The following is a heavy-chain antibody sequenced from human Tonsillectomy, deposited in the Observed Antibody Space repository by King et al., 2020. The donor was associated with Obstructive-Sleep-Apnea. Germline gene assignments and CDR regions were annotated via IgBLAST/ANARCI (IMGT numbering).Heavy chain of an antibody. CDR3: AREGYSSSRYWFDP. V-gene: IGHV4-4*07. CDR2: IHHSGTV. CDR1: GGSTSSHY. J-gene: IGHJ5*02. D-gene: IGHD6-13*01. Sequence: VQLQESGPGLVKPSETLSLTCAVSGGSTSSHYWSWIRQSAGKGLEWIGRIHHSGTVNYNPSLKSRLTMSLDTSKNDLSLRLNSVTAADTAVYYCAREGYSSSRYWFDPWGQGVLVTVSS.